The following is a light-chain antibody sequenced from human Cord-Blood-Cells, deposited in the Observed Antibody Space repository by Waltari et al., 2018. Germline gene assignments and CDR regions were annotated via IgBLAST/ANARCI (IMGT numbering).Light chain of an antibody. J-gene: IGLJ1*01. V-gene: IGLV2-14*01. CDR1: SSDVFGANS. Sequence: QSALTPPASVPGSPGQSITISCTVTSSDVFGANSVYWYQQHPGKAPKLMIYDVSNRPSGVSNRFSGSKSGNTASLTISGLQAEDEADYYCSSYTSSSTYVFGTGTKVTVL. CDR2: DVS. CDR3: SSYTSSSTYV.